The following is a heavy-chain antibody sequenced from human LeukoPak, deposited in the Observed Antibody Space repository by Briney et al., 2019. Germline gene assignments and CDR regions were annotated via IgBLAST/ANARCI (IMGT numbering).Heavy chain of an antibody. CDR2: ISSSSSYI. CDR1: GFTFGSYS. J-gene: IGHJ5*02. CDR3: ARELWLGPGRYNWFDP. D-gene: IGHD6-19*01. V-gene: IGHV3-21*01. Sequence: GGSLRLSCAASGFTFGSYSMNWVRQAPGKGLEWVSSISSSSSYIYYADSVKGRFTISRDNAKNSLYLQMNSLRAEDTAVYYCARELWLGPGRYNWFDPWGQGTLVTVSS.